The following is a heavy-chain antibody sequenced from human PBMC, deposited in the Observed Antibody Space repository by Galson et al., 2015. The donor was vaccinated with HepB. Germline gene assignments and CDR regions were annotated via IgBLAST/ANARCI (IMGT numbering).Heavy chain of an antibody. CDR2: IIPIFGTA. D-gene: IGHD5-12*01. V-gene: IGHV1-69*13. CDR1: GGTFSSYA. Sequence: SVKVSCKASGGTFSSYAISWVRQAPGQGLEWMGGIIPIFGTANYAQKFQGRVTITADESTSTAYMELSSLRSEDTAVYYCARGGVVATISHFDYWGQGTLVTVSS. CDR3: ARGGVVATISHFDY. J-gene: IGHJ4*02.